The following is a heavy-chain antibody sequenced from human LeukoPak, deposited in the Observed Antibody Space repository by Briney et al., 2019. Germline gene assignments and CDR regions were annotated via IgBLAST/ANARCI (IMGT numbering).Heavy chain of an antibody. CDR3: ARGEPSRMGYTQIYYFDY. V-gene: IGHV4-4*07. CDR1: DVSISTYS. Sequence: SETLSLTCTVSDVSISTYSWTWIRQPAGKGLEWIGRIYTSGSTNYNPSLKSRVTMSVDTSKNQFSLKLSSVTAADTAVYYCARGEPSRMGYTQIYYFDYWGQGTLVTVSS. J-gene: IGHJ4*02. CDR2: IYTSGST. D-gene: IGHD3-16*01.